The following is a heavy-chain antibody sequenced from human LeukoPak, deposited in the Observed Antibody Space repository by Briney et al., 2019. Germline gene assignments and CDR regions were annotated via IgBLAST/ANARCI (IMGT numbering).Heavy chain of an antibody. CDR2: IYYSGST. Sequence: SETLSLTCTVSGGSISSYYWSWIRQPPGKGLEWIGYIYYSGSTKYSPSLKSRVTISVDTSKNQFSLKLSSVTAADTAVYYCACNVDTVGYWGQGTLVTVSS. V-gene: IGHV4-59*01. CDR1: GGSISSYY. J-gene: IGHJ4*02. D-gene: IGHD5-18*01. CDR3: ACNVDTVGY.